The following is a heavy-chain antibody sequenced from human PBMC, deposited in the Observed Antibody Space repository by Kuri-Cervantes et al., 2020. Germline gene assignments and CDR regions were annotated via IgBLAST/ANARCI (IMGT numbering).Heavy chain of an antibody. CDR2: IYYSGST. CDR3: AREWITFYYDSSGYQGFDS. D-gene: IGHD3-22*01. CDR1: GYSISNGYY. Sequence: GSLRLSCDVSGYSISNGYYWAWIRQSPGKGLEWIGSIYYSGSTYYNPSLKSRVTISVGKSKNQFSLKLTSVTAADTAVYYCAREWITFYYDSSGYQGFDSWGQGTLVTVSS. V-gene: IGHV4-38-2*02. J-gene: IGHJ4*02.